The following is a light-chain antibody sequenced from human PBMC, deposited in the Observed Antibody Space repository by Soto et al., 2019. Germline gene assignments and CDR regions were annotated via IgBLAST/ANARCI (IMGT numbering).Light chain of an antibody. CDR2: GAS. CDR3: QQYGSSPLMYT. J-gene: IGKJ2*01. Sequence: ENVLTQSPGTLSLSPGERATLSCRAGQSVTSTYLAWYQHKPGQAPRLLIYGASSRATGMPDRCSGSGSGTDFTLTISRLETEDFAVYYCQQYGSSPLMYTFGQGTKLELK. CDR1: QSVTSTY. V-gene: IGKV3-20*01.